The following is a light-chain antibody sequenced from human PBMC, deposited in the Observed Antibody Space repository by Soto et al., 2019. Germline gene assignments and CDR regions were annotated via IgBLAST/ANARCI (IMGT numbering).Light chain of an antibody. CDR2: AAS. CDR1: QGISSY. J-gene: IGKJ3*01. CDR3: QQLNSYQFT. V-gene: IGKV1-9*01. Sequence: DIPLTQSPSFLSASVGDRVTITCRASQGISSYLAWYQQKPGKAPKLLIYAASTLQSGVPSRFSGSGSGTEFTLTISSLQPEDFATYYCQQLNSYQFTFGPGTKVDIK.